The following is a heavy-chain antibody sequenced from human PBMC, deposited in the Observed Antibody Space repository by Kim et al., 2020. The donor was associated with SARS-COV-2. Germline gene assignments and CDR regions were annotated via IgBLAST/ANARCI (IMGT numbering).Heavy chain of an antibody. CDR3: ARRSRGSSSFFDY. J-gene: IGHJ4*02. V-gene: IGHV4-39*01. D-gene: IGHD6-13*01. Sequence: YKPSLKRRFTIAVDTSKNQFSLKLSSVTAAETAVYYCARRSRGSSSFFDYWGQGTLVTVSS.